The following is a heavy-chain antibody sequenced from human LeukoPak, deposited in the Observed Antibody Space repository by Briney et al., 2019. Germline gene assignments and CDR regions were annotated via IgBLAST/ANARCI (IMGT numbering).Heavy chain of an antibody. V-gene: IGHV4-59*01. Sequence: SETLSLTCTVSGGSISSYSWKWVRQPPGKGLEWIGYIYYSGSTNYNPSLKSRVTISVDTSKNQFSLKLSSVTAADTAMYHCARLLPALAFEIWGQGTLVTVSS. J-gene: IGHJ3*02. CDR1: GGSISSYS. CDR2: IYYSGST. CDR3: ARLLPALAFEI. D-gene: IGHD1-26*01.